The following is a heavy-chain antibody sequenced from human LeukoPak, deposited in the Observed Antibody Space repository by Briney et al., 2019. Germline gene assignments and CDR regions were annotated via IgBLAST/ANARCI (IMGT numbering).Heavy chain of an antibody. Sequence: HPGGSLRLSCAASGFTFSSYAMSWVRQAPGKGLEWVSYISSSGSTIYYADSVKGRFTISRDNAKNSLYLQMNSLRAEDTAVYYCARAFYDSSGYAGQYYYYYGMDVWGQGTTVTVSS. V-gene: IGHV3-48*03. CDR3: ARAFYDSSGYAGQYYYYYGMDV. J-gene: IGHJ6*02. D-gene: IGHD3-22*01. CDR1: GFTFSSYA. CDR2: ISSSGSTI.